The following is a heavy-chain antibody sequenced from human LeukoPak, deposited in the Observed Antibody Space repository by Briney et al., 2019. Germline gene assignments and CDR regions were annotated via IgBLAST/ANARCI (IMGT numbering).Heavy chain of an antibody. V-gene: IGHV1-2*06. D-gene: IGHD5-24*01. J-gene: IGHJ6*03. Sequence: ASVKVSCKASGYTFTGYYMHWVRQAPGQGLEWMGRINPNSGGTNYAQKFQGRVTMTRDTSISTAYMELSRLRSDDTAVYYCARTQDGYYNAGYMDVWGKGTTVTVSS. CDR3: ARTQDGYYNAGYMDV. CDR1: GYTFTGYY. CDR2: INPNSGGT.